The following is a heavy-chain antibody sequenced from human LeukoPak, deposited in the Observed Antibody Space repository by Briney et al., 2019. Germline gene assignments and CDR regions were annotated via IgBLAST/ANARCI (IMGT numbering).Heavy chain of an antibody. CDR1: GFTFSSYA. J-gene: IGHJ4*02. Sequence: GGALRLSCAASGFTFSSYAMSWVRQAPGKGLEWVSAIRDSGSSTHYADSVKGRFTTSRDNSKNTLYLQMNSLRAEDTAVYYCAKDQYCSGGSCYSNYDYWGQGTLVTVSS. D-gene: IGHD2-15*01. CDR3: AKDQYCSGGSCYSNYDY. CDR2: IRDSGSST. V-gene: IGHV3-23*01.